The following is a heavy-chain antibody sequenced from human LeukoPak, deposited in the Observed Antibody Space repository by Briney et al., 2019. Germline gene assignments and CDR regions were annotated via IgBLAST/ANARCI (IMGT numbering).Heavy chain of an antibody. CDR3: ARVGTADCTSTECPGFVGY. CDR1: GYSITSGYF. Sequence: SETLSLTCTVSGYSITSGYFWGWIRQPPGKGLEWIGSRYHSGSTYCNPSLESRVTISVDTSKIQFSLRLSSVTAADTAVYYCARVGTADCTSTECPGFVGYWGQGTLVTVSS. D-gene: IGHD2-2*01. V-gene: IGHV4-38-2*02. CDR2: RYHSGST. J-gene: IGHJ4*02.